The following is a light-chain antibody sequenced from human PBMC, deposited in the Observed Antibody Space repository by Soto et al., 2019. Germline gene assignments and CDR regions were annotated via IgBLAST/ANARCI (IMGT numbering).Light chain of an antibody. J-gene: IGKJ4*01. V-gene: IGKV1-39*01. CDR1: QTISTF. CDR3: QQTYSTFVS. CDR2: DAS. Sequence: DIQMTQSPSSLSASVGDRVTITCRSSQTISTFLHWFQQKPGKAPNLLIYDASSLQSGVPSRFSGSGSGTDFTLTISSLQSEDFGTYYCQQTYSTFVSFGGGTKVDIK.